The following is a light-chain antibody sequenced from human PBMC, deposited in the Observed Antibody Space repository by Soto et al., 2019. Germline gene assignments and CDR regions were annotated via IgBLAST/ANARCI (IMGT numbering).Light chain of an antibody. J-gene: IGKJ4*01. CDR2: GAS. V-gene: IGKV1-39*01. CDR3: QQTYSAPLT. Sequence: DIQMTQSPFSLPASVGDRVNITCRASQSISNYLNSYQHKPGRAPSLLIDGASSLQGGVPSRFSGSGYGTDFTLTISSLHPEDFTTYYCQQTYSAPLTFGGGTRVEF. CDR1: QSISNY.